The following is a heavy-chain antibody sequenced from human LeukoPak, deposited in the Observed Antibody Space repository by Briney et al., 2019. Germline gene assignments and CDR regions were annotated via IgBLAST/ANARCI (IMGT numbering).Heavy chain of an antibody. J-gene: IGHJ4*02. D-gene: IGHD4-17*01. CDR1: GFTFSAYS. Sequence: PGGSLRLSCAGSGFTFSAYSMNWVRQAPGKGLEWVSSIGSSSTSIYYADSVKGRFTISRDNAKNSLFLQMNSLRVEDTAVYYCAREDYGDCAENFDYWGQGTLVTVSS. V-gene: IGHV3-21*01. CDR2: IGSSSTSI. CDR3: AREDYGDCAENFDY.